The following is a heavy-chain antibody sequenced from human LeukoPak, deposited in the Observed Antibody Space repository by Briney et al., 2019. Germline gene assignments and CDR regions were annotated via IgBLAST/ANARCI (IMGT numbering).Heavy chain of an antibody. CDR1: GFTFDDYG. J-gene: IGHJ4*02. CDR2: IRWNGGSI. D-gene: IGHD2-2*01. CDR3: VRGPAVTEMDF. Sequence: GGSLRLSCVASGFTFDDYGMHWVRQAPGKGLEWVSNIRWNGGSIAYADSVKDRFTISRDNAKNSLYLQMNSLTTEDMALYYCVRGPAVTEMDFWGQGTLVTVSS. V-gene: IGHV3-9*03.